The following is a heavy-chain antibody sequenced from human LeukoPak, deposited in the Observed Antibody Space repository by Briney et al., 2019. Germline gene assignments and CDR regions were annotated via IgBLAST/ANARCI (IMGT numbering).Heavy chain of an antibody. Sequence: PGGSLRLSCAASGFTLSSYEMNWVRQAPGKGLEWVSYISNSGGTIYYADSVKGRFTISRDNARNSLYLQMNTLRAEDTAVYSCARGADGVSSNSRGWFDPWGQGTLVTVSS. D-gene: IGHD2-15*01. CDR2: ISNSGGTI. V-gene: IGHV3-48*03. J-gene: IGHJ5*02. CDR3: ARGADGVSSNSRGWFDP. CDR1: GFTLSSYE.